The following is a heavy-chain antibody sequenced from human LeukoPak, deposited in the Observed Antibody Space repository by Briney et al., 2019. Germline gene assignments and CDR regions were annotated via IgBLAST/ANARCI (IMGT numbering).Heavy chain of an antibody. CDR1: GYTFTSYG. CDR2: ISAYNGNT. J-gene: IGHJ4*02. V-gene: IGHV1-18*04. Sequence: GASVKVSCKASGYTFTSYGISWVRQAPGRGLEWMGWISAYNGNTNYAQKLQGRVTVTTDTSTSTAYMELRSLRSDDTAVYYCARDFPYSYGYKGDFDYWGQGTLVTVSS. D-gene: IGHD5-18*01. CDR3: ARDFPYSYGYKGDFDY.